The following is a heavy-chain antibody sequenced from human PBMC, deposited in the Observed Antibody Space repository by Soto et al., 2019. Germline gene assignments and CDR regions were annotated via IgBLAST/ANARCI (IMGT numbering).Heavy chain of an antibody. J-gene: IGHJ5*02. V-gene: IGHV4-30-4*01. Sequence: QVQLQESGPGLVKPSETLSLTCTVSGGSISSGNYYWSWIRQSPGKGLEWIGYIYSTGSSYYNPSLRSRVSMSVDTSKNQFSLNLSSVTAADTAVYFCARDGIQLWLSGRDRFDPWGQGTLVTVSS. CDR3: ARDGIQLWLSGRDRFDP. CDR2: IYSTGSS. D-gene: IGHD5-18*01. CDR1: GGSISSGNYY.